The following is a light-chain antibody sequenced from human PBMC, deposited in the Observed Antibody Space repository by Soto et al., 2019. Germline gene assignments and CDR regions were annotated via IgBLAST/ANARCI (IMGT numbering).Light chain of an antibody. V-gene: IGKV1-8*01. J-gene: IGKJ1*01. Sequence: AIRMTQSPSSLSASTGDRVTITCRASQGLISYLAWYQQKPVKAPKLLLYAASTLQSGVPSRFSGSGSGTDFTLTISCLQSEDFATYYCQQYYSYPLTFGQGTKVDIK. CDR1: QGLISY. CDR2: AAS. CDR3: QQYYSYPLT.